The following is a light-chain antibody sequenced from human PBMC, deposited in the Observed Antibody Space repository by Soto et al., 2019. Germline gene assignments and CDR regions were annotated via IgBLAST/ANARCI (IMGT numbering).Light chain of an antibody. Sequence: DIQMTQSPASLSASVGERVTITCRASQGISGYLAWFQQKSGKTPKLLIYGTSTLQSGVPSRFSGSGSGTDFTLTISSLQPEDVATYYCQKYNVAPWAFGQGTKVEI. CDR3: QKYNVAPWA. CDR1: QGISGY. V-gene: IGKV1-27*01. J-gene: IGKJ1*01. CDR2: GTS.